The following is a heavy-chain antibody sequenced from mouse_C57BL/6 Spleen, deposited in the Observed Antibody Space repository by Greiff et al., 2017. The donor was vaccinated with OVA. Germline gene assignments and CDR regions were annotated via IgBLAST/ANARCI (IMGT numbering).Heavy chain of an antibody. CDR3: ARLTFYYAMDY. J-gene: IGHJ4*01. CDR2: ISNGGGST. Sequence: EVKLMESGGGLVQPGGSLKLSCAASGFTFSDYYMYWVRQTPEQRLEWVAYISNGGGSTYYPDTVKGRFTISRDNAKNTLYLQMSRLKSEDTAMYYCARLTFYYAMDYWGQGTSVTVSS. D-gene: IGHD4-1*01. V-gene: IGHV5-12*01. CDR1: GFTFSDYY.